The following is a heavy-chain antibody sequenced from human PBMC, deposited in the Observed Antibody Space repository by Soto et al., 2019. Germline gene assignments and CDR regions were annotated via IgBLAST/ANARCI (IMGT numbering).Heavy chain of an antibody. CDR3: AREGAVAGSQDF. V-gene: IGHV3-33*01. Sequence: SLRLSCAASGFMFSDYGMHWVRQAPGKGLEWVAIIWYDGNYKYYSESAKGRFTISRDNSNNTLYLQMNNLRVEDTAVYFCAREGAVAGSQDFWGQGTLVTVPQ. D-gene: IGHD6-19*01. CDR2: IWYDGNYK. J-gene: IGHJ4*02. CDR1: GFMFSDYG.